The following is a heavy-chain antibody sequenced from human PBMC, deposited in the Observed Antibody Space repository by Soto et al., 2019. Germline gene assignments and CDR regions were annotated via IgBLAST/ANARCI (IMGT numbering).Heavy chain of an antibody. Sequence: ASVKVSCKASGGTFSSYTISWVRQAPGQGLEWMGRIIPILGIANYAQKFQGRVTITADKSTSTAYMELSSLRSEDTAVYYCARDSITVPRSMVWFDPWGQGTLVTVSS. V-gene: IGHV1-69*04. CDR3: ARDSITVPRSMVWFDP. D-gene: IGHD3-10*01. CDR1: GGTFSSYT. J-gene: IGHJ5*02. CDR2: IIPILGIA.